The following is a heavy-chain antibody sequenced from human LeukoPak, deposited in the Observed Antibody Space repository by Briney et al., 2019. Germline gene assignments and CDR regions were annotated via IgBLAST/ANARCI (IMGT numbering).Heavy chain of an antibody. J-gene: IGHJ4*02. V-gene: IGHV1-2*02. CDR3: ARVWDSSSPFDY. CDR1: GYTFTGYY. D-gene: IGHD6-13*01. Sequence: ASVKVSCKASGYTFTGYYMHWVRQAPGQGLEWMGWINPNSGGTNYAQKFQGRVTMTRDTSISTAYMELSRLRSDDTAVYYYARVWDSSSPFDYWGQGTLVTVSS. CDR2: INPNSGGT.